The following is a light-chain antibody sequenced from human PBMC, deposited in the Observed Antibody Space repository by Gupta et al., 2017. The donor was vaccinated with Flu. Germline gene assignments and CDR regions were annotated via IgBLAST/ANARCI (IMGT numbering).Light chain of an antibody. CDR3: SSYTSSSTLVV. J-gene: IGLJ2*01. Sequence: SSDVGGYNLVSWNRQHPGRAPKLMIFEVSNRPSGVSNRFSGSKSGNTASLTISGLQAEDEADYYCSSYTSSSTLVVFGGGTKLTVL. CDR1: SSDVGGYNL. V-gene: IGLV2-14*01. CDR2: EVS.